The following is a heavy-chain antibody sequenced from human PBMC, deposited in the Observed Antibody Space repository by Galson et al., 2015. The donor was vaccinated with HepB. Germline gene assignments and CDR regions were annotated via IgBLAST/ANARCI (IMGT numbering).Heavy chain of an antibody. V-gene: IGHV3-21*01. CDR3: ARDLSLNWIMLIDY. CDR1: GFTLNNYN. Sequence: SLRLSCAASGFTLNNYNMNWVRQAPGKGLEWVSSISSSSSYISYADSVRGRFTISRDNAKNSLYLQMNSLRAEDTAVYYCARDLSLNWIMLIDYWGQGILVTVSS. CDR2: ISSSSSYI. J-gene: IGHJ4*02. D-gene: IGHD3-16*01.